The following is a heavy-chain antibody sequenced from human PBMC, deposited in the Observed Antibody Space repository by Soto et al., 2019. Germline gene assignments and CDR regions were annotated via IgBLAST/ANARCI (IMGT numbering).Heavy chain of an antibody. V-gene: IGHV3-33*01. CDR3: HSYVPGWGRNWGEY. D-gene: IGHD3-10*02. J-gene: IGHJ4*02. CDR2: IWYDPNKT. CDR1: GFTFSGYG. Sequence: QVQLVESGGGVVQPGRSLRLSCAASGFTFSGYGMHWVRQAPGQGLEWVAVIWYDPNKTYYADSVKGRFTISRDNSKNPMYLQKNRLTAEDLAVYSCHSYVPGWGRNWGEYGGQGTLF.